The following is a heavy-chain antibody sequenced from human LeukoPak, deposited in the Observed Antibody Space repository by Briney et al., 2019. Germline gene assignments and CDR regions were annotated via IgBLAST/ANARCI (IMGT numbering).Heavy chain of an antibody. CDR1: GGSISNNNYY. CDR2: IYYSGSP. V-gene: IGHV4-39*01. D-gene: IGHD1-1*01. CDR3: ATWRTAKTGFDY. J-gene: IGHJ4*02. Sequence: ASETLSLTCTVSGGSISNNNYYWAWIRQPPGKGLECIGSIYYSGSPYYNPSLKSRVTISVDTSKNQFSLRLSSVTAADTAVYYCATWRTAKTGFDYWGQGTLVTVSS.